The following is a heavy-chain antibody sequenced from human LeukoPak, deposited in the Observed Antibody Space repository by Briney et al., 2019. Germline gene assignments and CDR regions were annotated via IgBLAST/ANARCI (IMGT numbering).Heavy chain of an antibody. D-gene: IGHD3-22*01. CDR3: ARRADYYDSSGYYYGYNWFDP. CDR2: INHSGST. J-gene: IGHJ5*02. CDR1: GGSFSGYY. V-gene: IGHV4-34*01. Sequence: PSETLSLTCAVYGGSFSGYYWSWIRQPPGKGLEWIGEINHSGSTNYNPSLKSRVTISVGTSKNQFSLKLSSVTAADTAVYYCARRADYYDSSGYYYGYNWFDPWGQGTLVTVSS.